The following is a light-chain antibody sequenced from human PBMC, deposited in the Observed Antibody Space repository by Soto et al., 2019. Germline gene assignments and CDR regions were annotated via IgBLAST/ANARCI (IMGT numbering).Light chain of an antibody. J-gene: IGLJ1*01. Sequence: QPVLTQPPSVSGAPGQRVTISCTGNNSNLGAGYDVHWYQQLPGAAPKLVIFGNRNRPSGVPERFSGSKSGTSASLAIAGLQPEDEADYYCQSYDNSLTGSYVFGSGTKLTVL. V-gene: IGLV1-40*01. CDR1: NSNLGAGYD. CDR2: GNR. CDR3: QSYDNSLTGSYV.